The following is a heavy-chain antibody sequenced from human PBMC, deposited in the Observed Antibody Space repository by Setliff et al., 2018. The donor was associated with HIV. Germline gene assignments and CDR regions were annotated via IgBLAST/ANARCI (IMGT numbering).Heavy chain of an antibody. CDR1: GYSFTSYW. V-gene: IGHV5-51*01. CDR3: ARLKSPTPYYYYGMDV. D-gene: IGHD4-4*01. Sequence: GSLKISCKGSGYSFTSYWIGWVRQMPGKGLEWMGIIYPGDSDTRYSPSFQGQVPISADKSTSTAYLQWSSLKAADTAMYFRARLKSPTPYYYYGMDVWGQGTTVTVSS. CDR2: IYPGDSDT. J-gene: IGHJ6*02.